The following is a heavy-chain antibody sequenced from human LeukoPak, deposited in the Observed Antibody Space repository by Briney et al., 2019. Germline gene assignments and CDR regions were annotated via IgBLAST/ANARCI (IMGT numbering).Heavy chain of an antibody. V-gene: IGHV4-59*01. CDR1: GGSISSYY. CDR2: IYYSGST. Sequence: SETLSLTCTVSGGSISSYYWSWIRQPPGKGLEWIGYIYYSGSTNYNPSLKSRVTISVDTSKNQFSLKLSSVTAADTAVYYCARGIIWFGEFSGWFDPWGQGTLVTVSS. J-gene: IGHJ5*02. CDR3: ARGIIWFGEFSGWFDP. D-gene: IGHD3-10*01.